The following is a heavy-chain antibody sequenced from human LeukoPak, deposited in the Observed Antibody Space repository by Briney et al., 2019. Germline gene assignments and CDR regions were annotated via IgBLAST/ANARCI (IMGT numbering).Heavy chain of an antibody. J-gene: IGHJ4*02. CDR2: ISGSGGST. CDR3: AKDGGLWVSAHWGDS. CDR1: GFTFSSYA. D-gene: IGHD7-27*01. V-gene: IGHV3-23*01. Sequence: GGSLRLSCAASGFTFSSYAMSWVRQAPGKGLEWVSAISGSGGSTYYADSVRGRFTISRDNSKDTLYLQMSSLRAEDTAVYYCAKDGGLWVSAHWGDSWGRGTLVTVSS.